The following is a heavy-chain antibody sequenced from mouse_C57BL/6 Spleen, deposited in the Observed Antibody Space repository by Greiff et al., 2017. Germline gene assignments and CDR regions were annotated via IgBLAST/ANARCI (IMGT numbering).Heavy chain of an antibody. CDR3: TRDDGYSPFDY. V-gene: IGHV5-9-1*02. D-gene: IGHD2-3*01. Sequence: EVMLVESGEGLVKPGGSLKLSCAASGFTFSSYAMSWVRQTPEKRLEWVAYISSGGDYIYYADTVKGGFTISRDNARNTLYLQMSSLKSEDTAMYYCTRDDGYSPFDYWGQGTTLTVSS. CDR1: GFTFSSYA. CDR2: ISSGGDYI. J-gene: IGHJ2*01.